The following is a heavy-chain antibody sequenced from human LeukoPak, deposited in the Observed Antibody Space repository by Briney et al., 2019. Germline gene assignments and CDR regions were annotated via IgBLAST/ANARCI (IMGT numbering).Heavy chain of an antibody. CDR3: ARSVLGADNPEGTYYDSSGHMVDY. CDR1: GYTFTSYG. J-gene: IGHJ4*02. Sequence: GASVKVSCKASGYTFTSYGISWVRQAPGQGLEWMGWISAYNGNTNYAQKLQGRVTMTTDTSTSTAYMELRSLRSDDTAVYYCARSVLGADNPEGTYYDSSGHMVDYWGQGTLVTVSS. V-gene: IGHV1-18*01. D-gene: IGHD3-22*01. CDR2: ISAYNGNT.